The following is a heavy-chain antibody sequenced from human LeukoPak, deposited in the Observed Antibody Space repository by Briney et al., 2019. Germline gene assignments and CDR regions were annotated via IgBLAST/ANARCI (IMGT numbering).Heavy chain of an antibody. J-gene: IGHJ4*02. D-gene: IGHD1-14*01. CDR1: GGTFSSYA. V-gene: IGHV1-69*05. CDR2: IIPIFGTA. Sequence: ASVKVSCKASGGTFSSYAISWVRQAPGQGLEWMGGIIPIFGTANYAQKFQGRVTITTDESTSTAYMELSSLRSEDTAVYYCARDDIQNRGAPRTLLYYWGQGTLVTVSS. CDR3: ARDDIQNRGAPRTLLYY.